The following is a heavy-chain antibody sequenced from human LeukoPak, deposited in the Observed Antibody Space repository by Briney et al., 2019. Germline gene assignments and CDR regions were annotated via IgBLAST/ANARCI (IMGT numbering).Heavy chain of an antibody. CDR1: GFTFSSYS. V-gene: IGHV3-21*01. CDR3: ARDGFGYSSSWYLDY. CDR2: ISSSSSYI. D-gene: IGHD6-13*01. J-gene: IGHJ4*02. Sequence: GGSLRLSCSASGFTFSSYSMNWVRQAPGKGLEWVSSISSSSSYIYYADSVEGRFTISRDNAKNSLYLQMNSLRAEDTAVYYCARDGFGYSSSWYLDYWGRGTLVTVSS.